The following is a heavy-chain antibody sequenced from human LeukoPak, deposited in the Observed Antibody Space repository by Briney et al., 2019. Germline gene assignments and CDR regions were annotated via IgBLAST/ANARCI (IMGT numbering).Heavy chain of an antibody. Sequence: SETLSLTCSVSGGSISSYYRSWIRQPPGKGLEWRGDIRYSGSTNYNPSLKSRVTLSVDTSKNKFSLKLSSVTAADTAVHYCARVSCGGDCFSATNAFDIWGQGTVVTVSS. D-gene: IGHD2-21*02. CDR2: IRYSGST. CDR1: GGSISSYY. J-gene: IGHJ3*02. V-gene: IGHV4-59*01. CDR3: ARVSCGGDCFSATNAFDI.